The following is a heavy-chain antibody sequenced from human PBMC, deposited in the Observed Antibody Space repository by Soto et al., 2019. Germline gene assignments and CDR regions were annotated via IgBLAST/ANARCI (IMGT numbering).Heavy chain of an antibody. CDR2: ISYDGSNK. CDR3: AKTLEYDFWSGYHDY. V-gene: IGHV3-30-3*02. Sequence: PGGSLRLSCAASGFTFSSYAMHWVRQAPGKGLEWVAVISYDGSNKYYADSVKGRFTISRDNSKNTLYLQMNSLRAEDTAVYYCAKTLEYDFWSGYHDYWGQGTLVTVSS. D-gene: IGHD3-3*01. CDR1: GFTFSSYA. J-gene: IGHJ4*02.